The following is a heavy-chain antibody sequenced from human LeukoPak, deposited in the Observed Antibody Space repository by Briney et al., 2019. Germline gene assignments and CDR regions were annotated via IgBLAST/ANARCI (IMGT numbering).Heavy chain of an antibody. Sequence: PSETLSLTCGVYGVSFSDYYWSWIRQPPGKGLEWIGEINHSGSTNYNPSLKSRVAISVDTSKNQFSLKLNSVTAADTAVYYCARTDGLHSSGWYAPFDYWGQGTLVTVSS. CDR1: GVSFSDYY. D-gene: IGHD6-19*01. V-gene: IGHV4-34*01. CDR3: ARTDGLHSSGWYAPFDY. CDR2: INHSGST. J-gene: IGHJ4*02.